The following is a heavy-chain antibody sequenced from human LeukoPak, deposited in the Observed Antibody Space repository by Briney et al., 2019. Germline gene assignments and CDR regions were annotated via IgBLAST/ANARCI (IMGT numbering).Heavy chain of an antibody. Sequence: PSETLSLTCTVSGGSISSSSYYWGWIRQPPGKGLEWIGSIYHSGSTYYNPSLKSRVTISVDTSKNQFSLKLSSVTAADTAVYYCASRHCSGGSCPRGYDAFDIWGQGTMVTVSS. CDR3: ASRHCSGGSCPRGYDAFDI. CDR2: IYHSGST. J-gene: IGHJ3*02. CDR1: GGSISSSSYY. D-gene: IGHD2-15*01. V-gene: IGHV4-39*07.